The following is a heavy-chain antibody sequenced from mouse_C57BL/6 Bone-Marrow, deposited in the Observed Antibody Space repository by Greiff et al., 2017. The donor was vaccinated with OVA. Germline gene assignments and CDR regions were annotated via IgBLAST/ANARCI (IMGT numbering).Heavy chain of an antibody. D-gene: IGHD2-3*01. V-gene: IGHV5-17*01. J-gene: IGHJ1*03. CDR1: GFTFSDYG. CDR3: ARIKNDGWYFDV. CDR2: ISSGSSTI. Sequence: EVKLVESRGGLVKPGGSLKLSCAASGFTFSDYGMHWVRQAPEKGLEWVAYISSGSSTIYYADTVKGRFTISRDNAKNTLFLQMTSLRSEDTAMYYCARIKNDGWYFDVWGTGTTVTVSS.